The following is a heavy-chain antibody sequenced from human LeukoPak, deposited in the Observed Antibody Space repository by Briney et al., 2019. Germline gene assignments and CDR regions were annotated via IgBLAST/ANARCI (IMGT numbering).Heavy chain of an antibody. CDR2: IYYSGST. D-gene: IGHD5-24*01. CDR1: GGSISSSSYY. CDR3: AREVGDGYNYPGAFDI. V-gene: IGHV4-39*07. J-gene: IGHJ3*02. Sequence: SETLSLTCTVSGGSISSSSYYWGWIRQPPGKGLEWIGSIYYSGSTYYNPSLKSRVTISVDTSENQFSLKLSSVTAADTAVYYCAREVGDGYNYPGAFDIWGQGTMVTVSS.